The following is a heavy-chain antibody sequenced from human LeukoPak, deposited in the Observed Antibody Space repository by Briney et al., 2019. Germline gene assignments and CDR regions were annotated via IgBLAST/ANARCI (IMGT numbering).Heavy chain of an antibody. Sequence: PGGSQRLSCAASGFTVSSNYMSWVRQAPGKGLEWVSVIYSGGSTYYADSVKGRFTISRDNSKNTLYLQMNSLRAEDTAVYYCASHRSGYWHYWGQGTLVTVSS. CDR3: ASHRSGYWHY. V-gene: IGHV3-53*01. J-gene: IGHJ4*02. D-gene: IGHD3-22*01. CDR1: GFTVSSNY. CDR2: IYSGGST.